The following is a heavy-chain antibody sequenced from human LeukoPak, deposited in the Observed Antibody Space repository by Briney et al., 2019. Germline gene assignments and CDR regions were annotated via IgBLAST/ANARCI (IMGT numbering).Heavy chain of an antibody. D-gene: IGHD6-13*01. CDR1: GGSISSYY. CDR3: ARAMGDGSSWQYYYYYYMDV. Sequence: PSETLSLTCTVSGGSISSYYWSWIRQPPGKGLEWIGYIYYSGSTNYNPSLKSRVTISVDTSKNQFSLKLSSVTAADTAVYYCARAMGDGSSWQYYYYYYMDVWGKGTRSPSP. CDR2: IYYSGST. V-gene: IGHV4-59*01. J-gene: IGHJ6*03.